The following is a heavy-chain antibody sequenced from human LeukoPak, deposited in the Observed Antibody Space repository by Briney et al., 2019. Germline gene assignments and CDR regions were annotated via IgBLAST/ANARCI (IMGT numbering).Heavy chain of an antibody. V-gene: IGHV4-39*01. J-gene: IGHJ4*02. CDR1: GASISGSHDY. CDR3: ARLGDRSGGTYFDY. D-gene: IGHD6-19*01. CDR2: IYYSGGT. Sequence: SETLSLTCTVSGASISGSHDYWAWIRQPPGKGLEWIGRIYYSGGTHYNPSLTSRLTISVDTSKNQSSLKLSSVTAADTAVYYCARLGDRSGGTYFDYWGQGTLVTVSS.